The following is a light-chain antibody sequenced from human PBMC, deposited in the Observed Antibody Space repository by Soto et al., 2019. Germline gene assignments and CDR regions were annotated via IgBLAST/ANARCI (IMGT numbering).Light chain of an antibody. V-gene: IGKV3-20*01. CDR1: QSVTSSY. Sequence: EIVLTQSPGTLSLSPGERATLFCRASQSVTSSYLAWYQQRPGQAPRLLIYGASSRATGIPDRFSGSESGTDFTLTLSRLEHEDFAVYYCQQYGSSPQLTFGLGTRLEMK. CDR2: GAS. CDR3: QQYGSSPQLT. J-gene: IGKJ5*01.